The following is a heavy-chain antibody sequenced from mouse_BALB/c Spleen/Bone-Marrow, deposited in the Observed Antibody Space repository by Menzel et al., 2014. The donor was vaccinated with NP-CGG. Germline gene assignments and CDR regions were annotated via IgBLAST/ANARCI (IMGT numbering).Heavy chain of an antibody. CDR3: ARGTARAMMDY. V-gene: IGHV1S81*02. J-gene: IGHJ4*01. Sequence: QVQLQQSGTELVKPGASVKLSCKASGYTFTSYWIHWVKQGPGQGLGWIGEIHPSNGRTNYSEKFKTKATLTVDKSSSTAHMQLSSLTSGDSAVYYCARGTARAMMDYWGQGTSATVSS. CDR2: IHPSNGRT. D-gene: IGHD3-2*01. CDR1: GYTFTSYW.